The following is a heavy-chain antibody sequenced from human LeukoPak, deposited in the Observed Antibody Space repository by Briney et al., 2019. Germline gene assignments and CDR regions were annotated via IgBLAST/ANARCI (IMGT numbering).Heavy chain of an antibody. V-gene: IGHV4-31*03. CDR1: GDSISSGGYY. CDR2: IYYSGSA. D-gene: IGHD5-12*01. CDR3: ARDYSRGYAWFDP. J-gene: IGHJ5*02. Sequence: SQTLSLTCTVSGDSISSGGYYWSWIRQHPGKGLEWIGYIYYSGSAYYNPFLKSRVSISVDTSKNQFSLKLTSVTAADTALYLCARDYSRGYAWFDPWGQGILVTVSS.